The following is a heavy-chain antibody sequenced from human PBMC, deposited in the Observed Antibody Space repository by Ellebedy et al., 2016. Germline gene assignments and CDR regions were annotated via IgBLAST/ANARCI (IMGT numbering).Heavy chain of an antibody. V-gene: IGHV3-48*01. CDR2: ISSSSNTI. J-gene: IGHJ4*02. CDR3: ARDLQDRGYGTDY. CDR1: GFTFSSYS. D-gene: IGHD5-12*01. Sequence: GESLKISXAASGFTFSSYSMNWVRQAPGKGLEWVSYISSSSNTIYYADSVKGRFTISRDNSKNTLYLQMHSLRAEDTAVYYCARDLQDRGYGTDYWGQGTLVTVSS.